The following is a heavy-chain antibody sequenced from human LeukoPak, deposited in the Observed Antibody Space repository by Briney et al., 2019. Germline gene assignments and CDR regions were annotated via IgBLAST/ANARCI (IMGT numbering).Heavy chain of an antibody. V-gene: IGHV3-30*18. Sequence: GGSLRLSCAASGFTFSSYGIHGVRQAPGKGLEGVAVISYDGSNKYYADSVKGRFTISRDNSKNTLYLQMNSLRAEDTAVYYCAKRFGWTADSYYYYGMDVWGQGTTVTVSS. D-gene: IGHD3-16*01. CDR3: AKRFGWTADSYYYYGMDV. J-gene: IGHJ6*02. CDR1: GFTFSSYG. CDR2: ISYDGSNK.